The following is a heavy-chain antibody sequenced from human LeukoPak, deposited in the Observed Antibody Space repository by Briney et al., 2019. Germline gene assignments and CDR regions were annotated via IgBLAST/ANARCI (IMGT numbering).Heavy chain of an antibody. D-gene: IGHD2-2*01. CDR1: GFTFSDYY. CDR3: ARDPGCSSTSCYYGMDV. V-gene: IGHV3-11*01. Sequence: GGSLRLSCAASGFTFSDYYMSWIRQAPGKGLEWVSYISSSGSTIYYADSVKGRFTISRDNAKNSLYLQMNSLRAEDTAVYYCARDPGCSSTSCYYGMDVWGQGTTATVSS. CDR2: ISSSGSTI. J-gene: IGHJ6*02.